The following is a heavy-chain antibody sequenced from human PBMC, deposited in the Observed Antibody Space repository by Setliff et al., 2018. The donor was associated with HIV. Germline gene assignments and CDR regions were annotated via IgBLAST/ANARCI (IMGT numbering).Heavy chain of an antibody. J-gene: IGHJ6*04. V-gene: IGHV1-8*01. CDR3: ARGKGVGGVVITGGLDV. CDR2: MNPNTGVS. D-gene: IGHD3-10*01. Sequence: VASVKVSCKASGHTFTNFDIHWLRRATGQGLEWMGWMNPNTGVSGYALKFQARVTMTRDTSISTAYMELSSLTSEDTAVYYCARGKGVGGVVITGGLDVWGKGTTVTVSS. CDR1: GHTFTNFD.